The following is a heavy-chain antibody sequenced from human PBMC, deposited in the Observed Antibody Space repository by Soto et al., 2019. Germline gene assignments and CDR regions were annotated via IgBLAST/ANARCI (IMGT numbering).Heavy chain of an antibody. CDR1: GFTLSNAW. J-gene: IGHJ1*01. Sequence: GGSLRLSCAASGFTLSNAWMSWVRQAPGKGLEWVGRIKSKTERGTTDYAAPVKGRFTISRDDSKNTQYLQLNSLKTEDTAVEDWTIAPDSYDISGYYAGWLEHWGQGTLVTVSS. CDR2: IKSKTERGTT. D-gene: IGHD3-22*01. V-gene: IGHV3-15*01. CDR3: TIAPDSYDISGYYAGWLEH.